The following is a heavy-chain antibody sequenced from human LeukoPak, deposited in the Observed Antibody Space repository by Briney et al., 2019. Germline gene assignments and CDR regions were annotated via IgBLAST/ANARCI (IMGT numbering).Heavy chain of an antibody. CDR3: ARGHHNYYDSSGYPTN. Sequence: ASVKVSCKASGYTFTSYAMNWVRQAPGQGLEWMGWINTNTGNPTYAQGFTGRFVFSLDTSVSTAYLQISSLKAEDTAVYYCARGHHNYYDSSGYPTNWGQGTLVTVSS. D-gene: IGHD3-22*01. J-gene: IGHJ4*02. V-gene: IGHV7-4-1*02. CDR2: INTNTGNP. CDR1: GYTFTSYA.